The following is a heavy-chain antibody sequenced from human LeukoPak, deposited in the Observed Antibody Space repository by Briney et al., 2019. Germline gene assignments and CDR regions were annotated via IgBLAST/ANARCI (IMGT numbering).Heavy chain of an antibody. J-gene: IGHJ3*02. Sequence: PGGSLRLSCAASGFTFSSYAMSWVRQAPGKGLEWVSAISGSGGSTYYADSVKGRFTISRDNSKNTLYLQMNSLRAEDTAVYYCAMGNYDFWSGYYIDAFDIWGQGTMVTVSS. CDR2: ISGSGGST. CDR3: AMGNYDFWSGYYIDAFDI. D-gene: IGHD3-3*01. V-gene: IGHV3-23*01. CDR1: GFTFSSYA.